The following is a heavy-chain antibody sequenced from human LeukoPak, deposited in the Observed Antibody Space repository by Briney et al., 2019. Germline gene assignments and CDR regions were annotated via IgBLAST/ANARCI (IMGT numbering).Heavy chain of an antibody. J-gene: IGHJ4*01. V-gene: IGHV4-39*07. D-gene: IGHD3-22*01. CDR3: ARRAYFSDSSGFDEIFYFDY. CDR1: GGSMSSSSYC. Sequence: SETLSLTCNVSGGSMSSSSYCWSWIRQPPGMGLEWIGNICYGGSTNYNPSLKSRVTISIDTPKNQFSLKVKSVSAADRAVYYCARRAYFSDSSGFDEIFYFDYWGHGSLVTVSS. CDR2: ICYGGST.